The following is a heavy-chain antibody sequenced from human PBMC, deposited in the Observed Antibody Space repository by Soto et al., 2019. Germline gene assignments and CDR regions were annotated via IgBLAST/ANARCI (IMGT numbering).Heavy chain of an antibody. CDR2: IYYSGST. Sequence: SETLSLTCTVSGGSISSGGYYWSWIRQHPGKGLEWIGYIYYSGSTYYNPSLKSRVTISVDTSKNQFSLKLSSVTAADTAVYYCAPVWFGESQHWGQGTLVTVSS. D-gene: IGHD3-10*01. V-gene: IGHV4-31*03. J-gene: IGHJ1*01. CDR3: APVWFGESQH. CDR1: GGSISSGGYY.